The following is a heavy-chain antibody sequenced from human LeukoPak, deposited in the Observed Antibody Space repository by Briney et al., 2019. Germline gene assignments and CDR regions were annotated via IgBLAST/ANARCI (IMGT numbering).Heavy chain of an antibody. CDR2: INSDGSSI. J-gene: IGHJ4*02. CDR1: GFTFSSYW. CDR3: AREGRVSGYDFDC. D-gene: IGHD5-12*01. Sequence: PGGSLRLSCAASGFTFSSYWRPGVGQAPGKGRVWVSRINSDGSSITYADSVKGRFTISRDNAKNTLFLQMNSLRVEDTAVYYCAREGRVSGYDFDCWGQGTLVTVSS. V-gene: IGHV3-74*03.